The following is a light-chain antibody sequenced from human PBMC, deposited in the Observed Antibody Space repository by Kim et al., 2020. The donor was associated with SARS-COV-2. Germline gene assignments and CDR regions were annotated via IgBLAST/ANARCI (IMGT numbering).Light chain of an antibody. CDR1: QAIRNE. CDR2: AAS. CDR3: LQDSRYPRT. V-gene: IGKV1-6*01. J-gene: IGKJ1*01. Sequence: GDRVTVTCRASQAIRNELGWYQQKPGKAPKVLIYAASTLQSGVSSRFSGSGSGTDFTLTISSLQPEDFATYYCLQDSRYPRTFGQGTKVDIK.